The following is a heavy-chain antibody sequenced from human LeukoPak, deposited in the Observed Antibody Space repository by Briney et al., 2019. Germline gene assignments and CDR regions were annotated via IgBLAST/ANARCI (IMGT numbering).Heavy chain of an antibody. D-gene: IGHD6-6*01. J-gene: IGHJ4*02. Sequence: PPETLSLTCAVYGGSFSGYYWSWIRQPPGKGLEWIGYIYYSGSTNYNPSLKSRVTISVGTSKNQFSLKLSSVTAADTAVYYCATYSSSIGSDYWGQGTLVTVSS. CDR2: IYYSGST. V-gene: IGHV4-59*01. CDR3: ATYSSSIGSDY. CDR1: GGSFSGYY.